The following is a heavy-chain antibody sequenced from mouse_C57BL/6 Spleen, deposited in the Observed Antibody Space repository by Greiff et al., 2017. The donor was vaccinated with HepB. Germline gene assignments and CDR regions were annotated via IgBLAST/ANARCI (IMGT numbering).Heavy chain of an antibody. D-gene: IGHD2-5*01. CDR3: ARSSNYAYYYAMDY. Sequence: QVQLQQSGAELVRPGSSVKLSCKASGYTFTSYWMHWVKQRPIQGLEWIGNIDPSDSETHYNQKFKDKATLTVDKSSSTAYMQLSSLTSEDSAVYYCARSSNYAYYYAMDYWGQGTSVTVSS. CDR1: GYTFTSYW. CDR2: IDPSDSET. V-gene: IGHV1-52*01. J-gene: IGHJ4*01.